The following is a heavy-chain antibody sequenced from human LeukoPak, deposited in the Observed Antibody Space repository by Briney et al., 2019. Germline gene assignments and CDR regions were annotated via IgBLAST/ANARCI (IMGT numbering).Heavy chain of an antibody. CDR3: ARGAGYYGSGSYFDY. J-gene: IGHJ4*02. CDR2: IYHSGST. CDR1: GFTFSSYA. D-gene: IGHD3-10*01. Sequence: LRLSCAASGFTFSSYAMSWIRQPPGKGLEWIGYIYHSGSTYYNPSLKSRVTISVDRSKNQFSLKLSSVTAADTAVYYCARGAGYYGSGSYFDYWGQGTLVTVSS. V-gene: IGHV4-30-2*01.